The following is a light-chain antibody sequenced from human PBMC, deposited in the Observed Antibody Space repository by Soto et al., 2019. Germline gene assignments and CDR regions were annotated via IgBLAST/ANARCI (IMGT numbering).Light chain of an antibody. CDR2: KAS. CDR1: QSISNL. J-gene: IGKJ2*01. CDR3: QEYKTYSYT. Sequence: DIQITQSPSTLSASVGDRVTISCRASQSISNLLAWYQQKPGKAPKLLIYKASSLESGVPSRFSGSGSGTEFTLTISSLQPDDFATYYCQEYKTYSYTFGQGTKVDIK. V-gene: IGKV1-5*03.